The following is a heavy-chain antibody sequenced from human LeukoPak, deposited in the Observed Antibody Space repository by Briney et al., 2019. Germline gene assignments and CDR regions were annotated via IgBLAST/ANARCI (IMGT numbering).Heavy chain of an antibody. CDR2: ISGTGDST. Sequence: GGSLRLSCAASGFTFSSYGMHWVRQAPGKGLEWVSAISGTGDSTYYADSVKGRFTISRDNSKNTLYLQMNSLRAEDTAVYYCAKDPMTSVTTTAYWGQGTLVTVSS. D-gene: IGHD4-17*01. V-gene: IGHV3-23*01. CDR1: GFTFSSYG. CDR3: AKDPMTSVTTTAY. J-gene: IGHJ4*02.